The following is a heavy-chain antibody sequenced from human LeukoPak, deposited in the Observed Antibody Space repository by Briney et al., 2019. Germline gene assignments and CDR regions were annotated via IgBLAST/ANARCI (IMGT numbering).Heavy chain of an antibody. CDR3: TRDWELGY. D-gene: IGHD1-26*01. CDR2: IYPYDSNV. CDR1: GYSFINYW. J-gene: IGHJ4*02. Sequence: GESLMISCRASGYSFINYWIGWVRQMPRKGLEWVGLIYPYDSNVRYSPSFQGQVHMSGDRSINTAYLQWSSLRTSDTAMYYCTRDWELGYWGQGTLVTVSS. V-gene: IGHV5-51*01.